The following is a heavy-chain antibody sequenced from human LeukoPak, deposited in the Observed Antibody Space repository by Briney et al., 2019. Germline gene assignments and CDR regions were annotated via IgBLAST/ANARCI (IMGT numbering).Heavy chain of an antibody. Sequence: ASVKVSCKASGYTFTSYGISWVRQAPGQGLEWMGWISAYNGNTNYAQKLQGKVTMTTDTSTSTAYMELRSLRSDDTAVYYCARGARFLEWLFQPFDYWAREPWSPSPQ. CDR1: GYTFTSYG. V-gene: IGHV1-18*01. J-gene: IGHJ4*02. D-gene: IGHD3-3*01. CDR2: ISAYNGNT. CDR3: ARGARFLEWLFQPFDY.